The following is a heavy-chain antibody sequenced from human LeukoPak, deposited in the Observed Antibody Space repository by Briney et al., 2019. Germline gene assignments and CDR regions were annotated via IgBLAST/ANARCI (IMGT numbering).Heavy chain of an antibody. V-gene: IGHV3-23*01. CDR1: GFTFTSYW. CDR2: ISGSGGST. D-gene: IGHD1-26*01. CDR3: AKQSGSYHAEYFQH. J-gene: IGHJ1*01. Sequence: PGGSLRLSCAASGFTFTSYWMSWVRQAPGKGLEWVSAISGSGGSTYYADSVKGRFTISRDNSKNTLYLQMNSLRAEDTAVYYCAKQSGSYHAEYFQHWGQGTLVTVSS.